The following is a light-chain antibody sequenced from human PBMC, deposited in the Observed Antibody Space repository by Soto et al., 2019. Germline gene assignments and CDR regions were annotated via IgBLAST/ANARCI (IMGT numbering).Light chain of an antibody. J-gene: IGLJ1*01. CDR3: SSFTNTITRYA. CDR2: EVS. CDR1: SSDVGGYNY. V-gene: IGLV2-14*01. Sequence: QSALTQPASVSGSPGQSITISCTGTSSDVGGYNYVSWFQHHPGKAPKLIIYEVSYRPSGVSARFSGSKSGDTASLTISGLLAEDEADYYCSSFTNTITRYAFGTGTKVTVL.